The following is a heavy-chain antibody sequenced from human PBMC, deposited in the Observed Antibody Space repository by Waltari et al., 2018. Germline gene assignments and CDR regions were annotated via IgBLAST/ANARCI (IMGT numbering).Heavy chain of an antibody. CDR3: AKEMTPYSSSSDFDS. J-gene: IGHJ4*02. Sequence: EVQLLESGGGLERPGGSLRLSCTASGFNFRDYAMSWVRQAPGKGLEWVSEINYNAVSTYYAASVKGRFTISRDNSRNTLYLQMNSLRAEDTAIYYCAKEMTPYSSSSDFDSWGQGTLVTVSS. D-gene: IGHD6-6*01. CDR1: GFNFRDYA. CDR2: INYNAVST. V-gene: IGHV3-23*01.